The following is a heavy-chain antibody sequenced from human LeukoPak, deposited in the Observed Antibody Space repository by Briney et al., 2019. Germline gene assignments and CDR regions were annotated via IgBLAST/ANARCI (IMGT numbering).Heavy chain of an antibody. Sequence: PGGSLRLSCAASGFTFSSYSMNWVRQAPGKGLEWVSSISSSSSYIYYADSVKGRFTISRDNAKNSLYLQMNSLRAEDTAVYYCARDFRITMVRGVIPWGQGTLVTVYS. J-gene: IGHJ5*02. V-gene: IGHV3-21*01. CDR3: ARDFRITMVRGVIP. CDR1: GFTFSSYS. CDR2: ISSSSSYI. D-gene: IGHD3-10*01.